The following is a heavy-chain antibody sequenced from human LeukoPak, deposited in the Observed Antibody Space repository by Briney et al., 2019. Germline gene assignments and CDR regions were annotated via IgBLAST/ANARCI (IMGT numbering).Heavy chain of an antibody. J-gene: IGHJ3*02. D-gene: IGHD4-23*01. Sequence: GGSLRLSCVASEFTFSAYGMSWVRQAPGKGLEWVAVIWYDGSNKYYADSVKGRFTISRDNSKNTLYLQMNSLRAEDTAVYYCARVLSDYGGNFDAFDIWGQGTMVTVSS. CDR1: EFTFSAYG. CDR2: IWYDGSNK. V-gene: IGHV3-33*08. CDR3: ARVLSDYGGNFDAFDI.